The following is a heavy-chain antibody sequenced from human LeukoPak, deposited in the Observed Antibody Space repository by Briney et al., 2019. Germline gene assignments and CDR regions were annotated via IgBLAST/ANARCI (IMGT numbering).Heavy chain of an antibody. V-gene: IGHV3-53*01. J-gene: IGHJ6*02. CDR1: GFTVSSNY. CDR2: IYSGGST. CDR3: AKVPTLNYYYNGVDV. Sequence: GGSLRLSCAASGFTVSSNYMSWVRQAPGKGLEWVSVIYSGGSTYYADSVKGRFTISRDNSKNTLYLQLNTLTAEDTAVYYCAKVPTLNYYYNGVDVWGQGTTVTVSS. D-gene: IGHD1-1*01.